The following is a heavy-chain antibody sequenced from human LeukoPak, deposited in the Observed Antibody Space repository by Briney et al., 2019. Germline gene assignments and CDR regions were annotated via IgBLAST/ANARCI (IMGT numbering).Heavy chain of an antibody. J-gene: IGHJ4*02. Sequence: SVKVSCKASGGTFSSYAISWVRQAPGQGLEWMGGIIPIFGTANYAQKFQGRVTITADKSTSTAYMELSSLRSEDTAVYYCARDRGGFGEPLDYWGQGTLVTVSS. CDR3: ARDRGGFGEPLDY. CDR2: IIPIFGTA. V-gene: IGHV1-69*06. CDR1: GGTFSSYA. D-gene: IGHD3-10*01.